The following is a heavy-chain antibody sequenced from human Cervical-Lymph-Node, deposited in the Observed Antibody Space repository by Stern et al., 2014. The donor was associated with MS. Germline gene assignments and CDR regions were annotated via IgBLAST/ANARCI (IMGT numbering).Heavy chain of an antibody. CDR3: ARAIQGGAADAFDV. CDR1: GYKFSHFA. Sequence: VQLVESGSEMRKPEASVNISCTASGYKFSHFAINWVRQAPGQGLEWMGWLHTRTVKPAYAPDFTRRFVFSLDTSLYTAYLQISSLQTDDTGMYYCARAIQGGAADAFDVWGQGTVVVVSS. J-gene: IGHJ3*01. D-gene: IGHD1-26*01. CDR2: LHTRTVKP. V-gene: IGHV7-4-1*02.